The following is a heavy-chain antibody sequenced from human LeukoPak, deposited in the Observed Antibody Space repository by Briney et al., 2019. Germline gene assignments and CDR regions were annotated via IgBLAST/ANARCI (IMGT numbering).Heavy chain of an antibody. CDR3: ARVLYYYDKGRANWFDP. D-gene: IGHD3-22*01. J-gene: IGHJ5*02. Sequence: GGSLRLSCAASGFTFDDYAMHWVRQAPGKGLEWVSGISWNSGSIGYADSVKGRFTISRDNAKNSLYLQMNSLRAEDTAVYYCARVLYYYDKGRANWFDPWGQGTLVTVSS. V-gene: IGHV3-9*01. CDR1: GFTFDDYA. CDR2: ISWNSGSI.